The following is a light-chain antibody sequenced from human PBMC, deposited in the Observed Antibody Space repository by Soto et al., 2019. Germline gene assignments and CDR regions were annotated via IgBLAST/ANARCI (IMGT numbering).Light chain of an antibody. CDR1: SSDVGGYNL. CDR3: SSYKSSSTRPYV. J-gene: IGLJ1*01. Sequence: QSALTQPASVSGSPGQSITISCTGTSSDVGGYNLVSWYQQYPDKAPKLMIFDVNTRPAGVSNRFSGSKSGNTASLPISGLQAEDEADYYCSSYKSSSTRPYVVGTGTKLTVL. V-gene: IGLV2-14*01. CDR2: DVN.